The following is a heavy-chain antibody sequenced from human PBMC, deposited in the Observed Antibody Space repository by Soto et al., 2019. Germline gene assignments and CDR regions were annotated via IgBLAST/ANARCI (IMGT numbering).Heavy chain of an antibody. D-gene: IGHD4-17*01. CDR3: ARDLSDYPFDY. Sequence: VDSVKVSCKASGYTFTTFAISWVRQAPGQGLEWMGWINPYNGNTNYAQRLQGRVTMTADTPTSSAYMELRSLRSDDTAVYYCARDLSDYPFDYWGQGTLVTVS. CDR2: INPYNGNT. J-gene: IGHJ4*02. CDR1: GYTFTTFA. V-gene: IGHV1-18*04.